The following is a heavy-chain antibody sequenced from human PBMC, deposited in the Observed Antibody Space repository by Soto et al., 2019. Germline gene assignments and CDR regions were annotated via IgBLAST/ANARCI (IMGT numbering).Heavy chain of an antibody. V-gene: IGHV4-34*01. CDR2: INHSGST. CDR1: GGSFSGYY. Sequence: PSETLSLTCAVYGGSFSGYYWSWIRQPPGKGLEWIGEINHSGSTNYNLSLKSRVTISVDTSKNQFSLKLSSVTAADTAVYYCARAEDDYLSLDYWGQGTLVTVSS. D-gene: IGHD4-17*01. CDR3: ARAEDDYLSLDY. J-gene: IGHJ4*02.